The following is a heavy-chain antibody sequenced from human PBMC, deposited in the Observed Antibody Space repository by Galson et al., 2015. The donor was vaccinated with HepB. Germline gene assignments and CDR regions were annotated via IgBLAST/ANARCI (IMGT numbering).Heavy chain of an antibody. CDR2: IQKEGSEK. CDR3: ARYYQGAFDV. V-gene: IGHV3-7*01. CDR1: RFTFSSYR. J-gene: IGHJ3*01. D-gene: IGHD3-10*01. Sequence: SLRLSCAASRFTFSSYRMSWVRQAPGKGLEWVANIQKEGSEKYYVDSVKGRFTISRDNAKNSLYLQMNGLRAEDTAVYYCARYYQGAFDVWGQGTMVTVSS.